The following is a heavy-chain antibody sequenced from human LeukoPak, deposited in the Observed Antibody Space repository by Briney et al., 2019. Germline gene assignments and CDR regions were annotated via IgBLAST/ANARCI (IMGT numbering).Heavy chain of an antibody. Sequence: SETLSLTCAVSGGSISSGGYSWSWIRQTPGKGVEWIAYIHDSGSTYYNPSLKSRLSISIDTSKNQFFLKLNSVTAADTAVYYCARGDYYDSSGYFLDYWGQGTLVTVSS. V-gene: IGHV4-30-4*07. CDR2: IHDSGST. D-gene: IGHD3-22*01. J-gene: IGHJ4*02. CDR3: ARGDYYDSSGYFLDY. CDR1: GGSISSGGYS.